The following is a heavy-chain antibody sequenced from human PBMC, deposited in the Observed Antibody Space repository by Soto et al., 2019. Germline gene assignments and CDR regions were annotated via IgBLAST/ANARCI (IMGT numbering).Heavy chain of an antibody. CDR3: ARERTVTTLGHGAGFFYYYGMDV. V-gene: IGHV1-46*03. D-gene: IGHD4-17*01. J-gene: IGHJ6*02. CDR1: GYTFTSYY. Sequence: QVQLVQSGAEVKKPGASVKVSCKASGYTFTSYYMHWVRQAPGQGLEWMGIINPSGGSTSYAQKFQGRVTTTRDTSTSTVYMELSSLRSEDTAVYYCARERTVTTLGHGAGFFYYYGMDVWGQGTTVTVSS. CDR2: INPSGGST.